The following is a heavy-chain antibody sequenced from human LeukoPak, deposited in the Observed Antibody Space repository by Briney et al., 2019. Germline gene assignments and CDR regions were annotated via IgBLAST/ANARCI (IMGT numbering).Heavy chain of an antibody. D-gene: IGHD3-16*01. CDR1: GYTFTSYG. CDR2: ISAYNGNT. CDR3: ARVRYRLAETYIDY. V-gene: IGHV1-18*01. Sequence: ASVKVSCKASGYTFTSYGISWVRQAPGQGLEWMGWISAYNGNTNYAQKLQGRVTMTRDTSISTAYMELSRLRSDDTAVYYCARVRYRLAETYIDYWGQGTLVTVSS. J-gene: IGHJ4*02.